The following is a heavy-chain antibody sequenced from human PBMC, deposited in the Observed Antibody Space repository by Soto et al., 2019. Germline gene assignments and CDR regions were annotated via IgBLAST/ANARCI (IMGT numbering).Heavy chain of an antibody. V-gene: IGHV3-30*04. CDR1: GFTFSSYA. CDR3: AKDQAGSSSQTYFFDY. Sequence: GGSLRLSCAASGFTFSSYAMHWVRQAPGKGLEWVAFISYDGRNEFYADSVKGRFTISRDNSKNTLYLQMNSLRTEDTAVYHCAKDQAGSSSQTYFFDYWGQGSLVTVSS. J-gene: IGHJ4*02. CDR2: ISYDGRNE. D-gene: IGHD6-13*01.